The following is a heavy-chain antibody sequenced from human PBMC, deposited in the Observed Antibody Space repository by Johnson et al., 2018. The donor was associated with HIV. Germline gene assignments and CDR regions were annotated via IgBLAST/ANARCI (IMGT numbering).Heavy chain of an antibody. CDR2: ISWNSGSI. CDR1: GFTFDDYA. Sequence: VQLVESGGGVVQPGRSLRLSCAASGFTFDDYAMHWVRQAPGKGLEWVSGISWNSGSIGYADSVSGRFTISRDNSKNTLYLQMNSLRAGDTAVYYCARSLSSSWYEGAFDIWGQGTMVTVSS. J-gene: IGHJ3*02. CDR3: ARSLSSSWYEGAFDI. D-gene: IGHD6-13*01. V-gene: IGHV3-9*01.